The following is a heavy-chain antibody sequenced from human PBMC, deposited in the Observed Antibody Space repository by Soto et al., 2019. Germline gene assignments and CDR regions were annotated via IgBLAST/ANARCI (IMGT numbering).Heavy chain of an antibody. Sequence: EVQLVESGGGLVQPGGSPRLSCAASGFTVSSNYMSWVRQAPGKGLEWVSVIYSGGSTYYADSVKGRFTISRDNSKNTLYLQMNSLRAEDTAVYYCARFASGYDRDYFDYWGQGTLVTVSS. D-gene: IGHD5-12*01. CDR1: GFTVSSNY. V-gene: IGHV3-66*01. CDR2: IYSGGST. J-gene: IGHJ4*02. CDR3: ARFASGYDRDYFDY.